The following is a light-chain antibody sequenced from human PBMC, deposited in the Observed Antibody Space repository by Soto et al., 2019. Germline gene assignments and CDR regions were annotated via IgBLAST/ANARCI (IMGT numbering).Light chain of an antibody. Sequence: EIVLAQSPATLSLSPGERATLSCRASLSVSSYLAWYQQKPGQAPRLLIYDASNRATGIPARFSGSGSGTDFTLTISSLEPEDFAVYYCQQRSNWPWTFGQGTGVEIK. J-gene: IGKJ1*01. CDR3: QQRSNWPWT. V-gene: IGKV3-11*01. CDR1: LSVSSY. CDR2: DAS.